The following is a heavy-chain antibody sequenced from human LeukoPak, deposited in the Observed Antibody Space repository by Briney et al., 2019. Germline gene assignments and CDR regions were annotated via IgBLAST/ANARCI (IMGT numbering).Heavy chain of an antibody. V-gene: IGHV3-74*01. J-gene: IGHJ4*02. CDR3: ARDLSSGWSPIDY. CDR1: GFTFTNYW. D-gene: IGHD6-19*01. CDR2: IKSDGSII. Sequence: QPGAPLRLSCASSGFTFTNYWMHWVRQAPGKGLVWVSRIKSDGSIIRYADSMKGRFTISRDNAENSLFLQMNSLRAEDTAVYYCARDLSSGWSPIDYWGRGTLVTVSS.